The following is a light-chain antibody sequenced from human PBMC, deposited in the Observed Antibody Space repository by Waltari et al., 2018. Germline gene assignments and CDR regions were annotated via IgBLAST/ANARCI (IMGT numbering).Light chain of an antibody. CDR2: EGS. Sequence: QSALTQPASVSGSPGQSITISFTGTRSDVGRSNLVSWYQQHPGKAPKLMIYEGSKRPSGVSNHFSGSKSGNTASLTISELQAEDEADYYCCSYAGSSTLVFGGGTKLTVL. CDR1: RSDVGRSNL. J-gene: IGLJ3*02. CDR3: CSYAGSSTLV. V-gene: IGLV2-23*01.